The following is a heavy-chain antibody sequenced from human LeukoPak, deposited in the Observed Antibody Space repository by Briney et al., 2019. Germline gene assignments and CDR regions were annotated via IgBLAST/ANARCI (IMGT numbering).Heavy chain of an antibody. V-gene: IGHV3-30*18. Sequence: PGGSLRLSCAASGFTFSSYGMHWVRQAPGKGLEWVAVISYDGSNKYYADSVKGRFTISRDNSKNTLYLQMNSLRAEDTAVYYCAKDRGYSYALDYWGQGTLVTVSS. D-gene: IGHD5-18*01. CDR2: ISYDGSNK. CDR1: GFTFSSYG. J-gene: IGHJ4*02. CDR3: AKDRGYSYALDY.